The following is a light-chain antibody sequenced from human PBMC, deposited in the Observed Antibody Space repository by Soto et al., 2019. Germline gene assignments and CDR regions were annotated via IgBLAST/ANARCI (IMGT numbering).Light chain of an antibody. CDR1: QSVSSSY. CDR3: QQDGSSPPWT. Sequence: EIVLTQSPGTLSLSPGERATLSCRASQSVSSSYLAWYQQKPGQAPRLLIYGASSRATGIPDRFSGSGSGPDVTLTISRLAPEDFAVYYCQQDGSSPPWTFGQGTKVEIK. J-gene: IGKJ1*01. V-gene: IGKV3-20*01. CDR2: GAS.